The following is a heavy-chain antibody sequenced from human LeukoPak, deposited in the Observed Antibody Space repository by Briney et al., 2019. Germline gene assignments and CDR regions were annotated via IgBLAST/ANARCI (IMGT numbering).Heavy chain of an antibody. CDR2: INPNSGGT. J-gene: IGHJ4*02. V-gene: IGHV1-2*02. D-gene: IGHD4-17*01. Sequence: ASVKVSCKASGYTFTGYYMHWVRQAPGQGLEWMGWINPNSGGTNYAQKLQGRVTMTTDTSTSTAYMELSSLRSEDTAVYYCARIGRRMTTVTGYDYWGQGTLVTVSS. CDR1: GYTFTGYY. CDR3: ARIGRRMTTVTGYDY.